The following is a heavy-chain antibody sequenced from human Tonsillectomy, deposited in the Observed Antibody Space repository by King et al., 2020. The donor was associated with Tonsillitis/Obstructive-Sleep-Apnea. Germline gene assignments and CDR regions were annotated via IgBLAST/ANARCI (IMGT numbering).Heavy chain of an antibody. CDR2: IDPSDSYT. CDR1: GYSFGNYW. D-gene: IGHD3-10*01. CDR3: AIDGDYYVDY. Sequence: QLVQSGAEVKKPGESLTISCKNSGYSFGNYWITWVRQMPEKGLEWMGRIDPSDSYTDYSPSFQGHVTISADKSISTAYLQWSTLKASDTAIYYCAIDGDYYVDYWGQGTLVNVSS. J-gene: IGHJ4*02. V-gene: IGHV5-10-1*03.